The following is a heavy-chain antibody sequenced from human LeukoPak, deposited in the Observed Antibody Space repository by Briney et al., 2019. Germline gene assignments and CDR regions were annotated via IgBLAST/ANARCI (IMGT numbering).Heavy chain of an antibody. CDR1: GGSISSYY. J-gene: IGHJ5*02. CDR2: IYYSGST. V-gene: IGHV4-59*08. Sequence: PSETLSLTCTVSGGSISSYYWSWIRQPPGKGLEWIGYIYYSGSTNYNPSLKSRVTISVDTSKNQFSLKLSSVTAADTAVYYCARHQNPNHKDYGDLRVGWFDPWGQGTLVTVSS. D-gene: IGHD4-17*01. CDR3: ARHQNPNHKDYGDLRVGWFDP.